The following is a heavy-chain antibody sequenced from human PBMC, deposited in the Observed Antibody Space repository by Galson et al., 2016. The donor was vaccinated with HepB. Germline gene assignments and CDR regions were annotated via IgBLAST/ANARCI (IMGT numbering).Heavy chain of an antibody. CDR2: TYYRSKWYN. V-gene: IGHV6-1*01. CDR3: ARVRSGYSGYANPYYYGMDV. Sequence: CAISGDSVSSNSATWNWIRQSPSRGLEWLGRTYYRSKWYNDYALSVKSRITINPDTSKNQFSLQLNPVTPEDTAVCYCARVRSGYSGYANPYYYGMDVWGQGTTVTVSS. D-gene: IGHD5-12*01. J-gene: IGHJ6*02. CDR1: GDSVSSNSAT.